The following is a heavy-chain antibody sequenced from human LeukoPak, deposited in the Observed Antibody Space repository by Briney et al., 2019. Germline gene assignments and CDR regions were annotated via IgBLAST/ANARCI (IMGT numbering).Heavy chain of an antibody. CDR2: IKSKTDGGTA. V-gene: IGHV3-15*01. CDR3: TTAARRGSYNWFDP. Sequence: GGSLRLSCAASGFTFSSYWMHWVRQAPGKGLEWVGRIKSKTDGGTADYAAPVKGRFSISRDDSKNTLYLQMNSLKTEDTAVYYCTTAARRGSYNWFDPWGQGTLVTVSS. J-gene: IGHJ5*02. D-gene: IGHD1-26*01. CDR1: GFTFSSYW.